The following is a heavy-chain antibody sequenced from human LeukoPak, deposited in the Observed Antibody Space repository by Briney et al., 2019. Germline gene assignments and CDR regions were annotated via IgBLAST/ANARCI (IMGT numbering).Heavy chain of an antibody. CDR2: ISGSGVST. D-gene: IGHD1-26*01. V-gene: IGHV3-23*01. CDR3: AKDRVGATLYFDY. Sequence: GGSLRLSCAASGFTFSSYAMIWLRQAPGKGLEWVSAISGSGVSTYHADSVKGRFTISRDNSKNTVYLQMNSLRAEDTAVYYCAKDRVGATLYFDYWGQGTLVTVSS. J-gene: IGHJ4*02. CDR1: GFTFSSYA.